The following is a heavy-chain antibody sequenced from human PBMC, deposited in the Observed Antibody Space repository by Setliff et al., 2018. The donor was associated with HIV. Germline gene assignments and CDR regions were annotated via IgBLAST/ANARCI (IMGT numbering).Heavy chain of an antibody. CDR3: ARTRGAGGPFDI. V-gene: IGHV4-31*03. CDR2: IYYSGST. J-gene: IGHJ3*02. CDR1: GGSFSSGGYY. Sequence: SETLSLTCTVSGGSFSSGGYYWSWIRQHPGKGLEWIGYIYYSGSTYNNPSLKSRITVSIDTSKNQFSLKLSSVTAADTAVYYCARTRGAGGPFDIWGQGTMVTVSS. D-gene: IGHD2-8*02.